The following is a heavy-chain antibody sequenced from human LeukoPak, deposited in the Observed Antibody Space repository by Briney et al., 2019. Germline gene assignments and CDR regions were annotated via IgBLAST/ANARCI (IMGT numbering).Heavy chain of an antibody. J-gene: IGHJ5*01. V-gene: IGHV3-7*03. Sequence: GGSLRLSCVASGFTFGTYWMTWVRQAPGMGLEWVANIKEDGSEKYYVDSVKGRLTISRDNAKNSLFLQMNSLRAEDTAIYYCARDANAGYSVNWFDPWGQGTLVTVSS. CDR1: GFTFGTYW. CDR3: ARDANAGYSVNWFDP. D-gene: IGHD5/OR15-5a*01. CDR2: IKEDGSEK.